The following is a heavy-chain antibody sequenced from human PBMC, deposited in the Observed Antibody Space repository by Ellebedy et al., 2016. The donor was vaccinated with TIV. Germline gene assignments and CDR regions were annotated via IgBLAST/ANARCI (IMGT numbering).Heavy chain of an antibody. Sequence: GGSLRLSCAASGFTFSSYAMNWVRQAPGKGLEWVAVISDDGRNDYYAASVKGRFTISRDNSKNTLYLQMNSLRAEDTAVYYCAKDTQGTFDYWGQGTLVTVSS. CDR3: AKDTQGTFDY. J-gene: IGHJ4*02. V-gene: IGHV3-30-3*02. CDR2: ISDDGRND. CDR1: GFTFSSYA. D-gene: IGHD2-15*01.